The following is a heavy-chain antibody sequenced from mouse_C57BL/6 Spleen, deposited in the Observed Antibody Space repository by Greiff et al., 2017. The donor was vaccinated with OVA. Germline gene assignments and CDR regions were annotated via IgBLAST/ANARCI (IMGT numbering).Heavy chain of an antibody. CDR2: ISSGGSYT. CDR1: GFTFSSYG. J-gene: IGHJ2*01. CDR3: AGQSAYYSNYAY. Sequence: EVQLVESGGDLVKPGGSLKLSCEASGFTFSSYGLSWVRQTPDKRLEWVGNISSGGSYTYYTDRLKGRFTISRDNAKNTLYLQLISPESEDTAMYDCAGQSAYYSNYAYWGQGTTLTVSS. D-gene: IGHD2-5*01. V-gene: IGHV5-6*01.